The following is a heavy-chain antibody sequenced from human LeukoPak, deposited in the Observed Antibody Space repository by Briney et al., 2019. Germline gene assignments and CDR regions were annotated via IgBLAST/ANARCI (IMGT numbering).Heavy chain of an antibody. J-gene: IGHJ3*02. D-gene: IGHD6-13*01. Sequence: ASVKVSCKASGYTFTSYAMHWVRQAPGQRLEWMGWINAGNGNTKYSQKFQGRVTITRDTSASTAYMELSSLRSEDTAVYYCARGIAAAGTGAFDIWGQGAMVTVSS. CDR3: ARGIAAAGTGAFDI. CDR2: INAGNGNT. CDR1: GYTFTSYA. V-gene: IGHV1-3*01.